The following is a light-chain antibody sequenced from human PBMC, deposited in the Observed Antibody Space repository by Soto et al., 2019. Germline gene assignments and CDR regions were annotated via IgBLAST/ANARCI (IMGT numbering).Light chain of an antibody. CDR1: SSDVGGFDF. CDR2: EVT. J-gene: IGLJ1*01. V-gene: IGLV2-14*01. CDR3: SSYITTTTLYV. Sequence: QSALTQPASVSGSPGQSSTISCTGTSSDVGGFDFVSWFQRRPGKAPRLIIYEVTNRPSGISDRFSGSKSGNTASLTISGLQAEDEADYFCSSYITTTTLYVFGSGTKVTVL.